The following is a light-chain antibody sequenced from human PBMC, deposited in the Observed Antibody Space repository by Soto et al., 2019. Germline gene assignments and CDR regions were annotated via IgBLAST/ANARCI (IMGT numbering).Light chain of an antibody. J-gene: IGKJ5*01. Sequence: DIQMTQSPSSLSASVGDRITITCRASQTIYSNLNWYQQQPGKAPNLLIYAASSLESGVPARFSGSGSGTHFTLTITGLQPEDFATYYCQQTYSSLPITFGQGTRLEIK. V-gene: IGKV1-39*01. CDR1: QTIYSN. CDR2: AAS. CDR3: QQTYSSLPIT.